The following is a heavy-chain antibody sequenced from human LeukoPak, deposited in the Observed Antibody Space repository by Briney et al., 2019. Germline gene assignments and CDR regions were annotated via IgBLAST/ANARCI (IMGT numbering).Heavy chain of an antibody. CDR3: ARGRSNLSGWYGPGYFDY. CDR1: GYTFTSYG. J-gene: IGHJ4*02. D-gene: IGHD6-19*01. Sequence: ASVKVSCKASGYTFTSYGISWVRQAPGQGLEWMGWISAYNGNTSYAQKLQGRVTMTTDTFTSTAYMELRSLRSDDTAVYYCARGRSNLSGWYGPGYFDYWGQGTLVTVSS. CDR2: ISAYNGNT. V-gene: IGHV1-18*01.